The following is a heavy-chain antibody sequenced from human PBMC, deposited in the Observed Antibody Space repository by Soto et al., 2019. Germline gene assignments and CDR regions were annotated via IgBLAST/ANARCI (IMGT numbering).Heavy chain of an antibody. Sequence: GASVKVSCKASGGTFSSYAISWVRQAPGQGLEWMGGIIPIFGTASYAQKFQGRVTITADESTSTAYMELSSLRSEDTAVYYCARAWAYYDSSGYYPKHYFDYWGQGTLVTVSS. CDR1: GGTFSSYA. J-gene: IGHJ4*02. V-gene: IGHV1-69*13. CDR3: ARAWAYYDSSGYYPKHYFDY. D-gene: IGHD3-22*01. CDR2: IIPIFGTA.